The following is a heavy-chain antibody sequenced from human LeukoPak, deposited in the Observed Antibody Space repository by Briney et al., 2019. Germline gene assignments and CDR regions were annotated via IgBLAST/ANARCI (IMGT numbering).Heavy chain of an antibody. CDR3: ARDYGSGSYPYWFDP. D-gene: IGHD3-10*01. CDR1: GFTFSSYS. Sequence: GGSLRLSCAASGFTFSSYSMNWVRQAPGKGLEWFSSISSSSSYIYYADSVKGRFTISRDNAKNSLYLQMNSLRAEDTAVYYCARDYGSGSYPYWFDPWGQGTLVTVSS. J-gene: IGHJ5*02. V-gene: IGHV3-21*01. CDR2: ISSSSSYI.